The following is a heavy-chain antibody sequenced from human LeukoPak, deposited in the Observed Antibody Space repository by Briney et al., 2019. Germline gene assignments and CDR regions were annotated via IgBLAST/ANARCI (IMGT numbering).Heavy chain of an antibody. V-gene: IGHV4-31*03. J-gene: IGHJ4*02. D-gene: IGHD4-23*01. CDR1: GGSISSCGYY. CDR2: IYYSGST. Sequence: SETLSLTCTVSGGSISSCGYYWSWIRQHPGKGLEWIGYIYYSGSTYYNPSLKSRVTISVDTSKNQFSLKLSSVTAADTAVYYCARDRYGGNSGHFDYWGQGTLVTVSS. CDR3: ARDRYGGNSGHFDY.